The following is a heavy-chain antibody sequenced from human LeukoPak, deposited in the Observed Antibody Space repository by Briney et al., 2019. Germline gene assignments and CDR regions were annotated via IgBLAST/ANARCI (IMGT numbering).Heavy chain of an antibody. J-gene: IGHJ4*02. D-gene: IGHD3-22*01. CDR2: IIPILGIA. V-gene: IGHV1-69*04. CDR1: GGTFSSYT. Sequence: GSSVKVSCKASGGTFSSYTISWVRQAPGQGLEWMGRIIPILGIANYAQKFQGRVTITADKSTSTAYMELSSLRSEDTAVHYCARDSYYDSSGLFDYWGQGTLVTVSS. CDR3: ARDSYYDSSGLFDY.